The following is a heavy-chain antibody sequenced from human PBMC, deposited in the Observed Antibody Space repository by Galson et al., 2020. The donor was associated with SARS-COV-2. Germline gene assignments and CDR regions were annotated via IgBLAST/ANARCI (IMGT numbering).Heavy chain of an antibody. D-gene: IGHD6-19*01. CDR1: GFTVSNTY. Sequence: GESLKISCVASGFTVSNTYMSWVRQAPGKGLEWVALLYSGGTTSYTDSVKGRFTISRDNSKNTLYLQMNSLRVEDTAVYYFARDPYSSGWTNYYYFAMDVWGQGTTVTVSS. CDR2: LYSGGTT. CDR3: ARDPYSSGWTNYYYFAMDV. J-gene: IGHJ6*02. V-gene: IGHV3-53*01.